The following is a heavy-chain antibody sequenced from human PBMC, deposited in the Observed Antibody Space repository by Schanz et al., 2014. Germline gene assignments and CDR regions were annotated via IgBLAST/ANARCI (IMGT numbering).Heavy chain of an antibody. Sequence: VHLLESGGGLVQPGGSLRLSCTASGFTFSSYSMNWVRQAPGKGLEWVSYVSRSTPDIYYADSVKGRFTISRDNSKNTVYIQMNSLRAEDTAVYYCARGGPAYYFDDWGQGTLVTVSS. J-gene: IGHJ4*02. CDR1: GFTFSSYS. V-gene: IGHV3-48*01. CDR3: ARGGPAYYFDD. CDR2: VSRSTPDI.